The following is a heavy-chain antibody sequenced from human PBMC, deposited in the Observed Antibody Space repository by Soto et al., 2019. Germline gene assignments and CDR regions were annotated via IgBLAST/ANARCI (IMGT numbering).Heavy chain of an antibody. D-gene: IGHD1-26*01. J-gene: IGHJ6*02. CDR1: GFRFSSYA. Sequence: PGGSLRLSCAASGFRFSSYAMSWVRQAPGKGLELVSGISSHGSTSFADFVKGRFTISRDTSKNMVYLQMNSLRAEDTAVYYCAQGYIFVGAVICLMEVWGQGSTVTVSS. CDR3: AQGYIFVGAVICLMEV. V-gene: IGHV3-23*01. CDR2: ISSHGST.